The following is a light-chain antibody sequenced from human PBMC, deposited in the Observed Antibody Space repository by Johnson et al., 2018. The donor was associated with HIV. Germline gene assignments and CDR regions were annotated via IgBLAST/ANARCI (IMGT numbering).Light chain of an antibody. CDR1: SSNIGNNY. J-gene: IGLJ1*01. V-gene: IGLV1-51*01. CDR3: GTWDTRLSVLYV. Sequence: QSVLTQPPSVSAAPGQKVTISCSGSSSNIGNNYVSWYQQLPGTAPKLLIYDDNKRPSGIPDRLSGSKSGTSATLGITGLQTGDEADYYCGTWDTRLSVLYVFGSGTKVTVL. CDR2: DDN.